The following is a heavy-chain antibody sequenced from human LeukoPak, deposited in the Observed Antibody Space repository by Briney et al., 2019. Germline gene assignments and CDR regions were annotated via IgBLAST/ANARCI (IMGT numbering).Heavy chain of an antibody. J-gene: IGHJ4*02. V-gene: IGHV3-23*01. CDR3: VRGVTSLDS. D-gene: IGHD4-17*01. CDR2: ITNTGGST. Sequence: GGSLRLSCAASGFTFSSHGMSWVRQAPGKGLDWVSGITNTGGSTYYADSVRGRFTISRDNSKNTLLLQMNSLRGEDTAVYYCVRGVTSLDSWGQGTLVTVSS. CDR1: GFTFSSHG.